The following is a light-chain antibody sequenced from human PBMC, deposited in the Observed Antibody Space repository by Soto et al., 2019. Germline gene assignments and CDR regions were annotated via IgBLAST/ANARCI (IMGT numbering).Light chain of an antibody. CDR2: DVS. CDR3: SSYTTGSTYV. J-gene: IGLJ1*01. CDR1: SSDVGGYNY. V-gene: IGLV2-14*01. Sequence: QSALTQPASVSGSPGQAITISCTGTSSDVGGYNYASYYQEHPGKAPQLMIYDVSNRPSGVSNRFSGSKAGNTASLTISGLQAEDEADYYCSSYTTGSTYVFGTGTKLTVL.